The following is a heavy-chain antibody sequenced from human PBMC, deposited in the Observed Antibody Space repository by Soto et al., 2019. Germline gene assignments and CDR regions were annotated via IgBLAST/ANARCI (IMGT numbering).Heavy chain of an antibody. Sequence: QLQLQESGPGLVKPSETLSLTCSVSGGSISSSSYYWGWIRQTTGEGLEWIGSIYYSGSTYYNPSLKSRVTISVDTSKNQFSLELSSVTAADTAVYYCARRYYYDSSGYYYRGASYNWFDPWGQGTLVTVSS. CDR3: ARRYYYDSSGYYYRGASYNWFDP. V-gene: IGHV4-39*01. J-gene: IGHJ5*02. CDR1: GGSISSSSYY. CDR2: IYYSGST. D-gene: IGHD3-22*01.